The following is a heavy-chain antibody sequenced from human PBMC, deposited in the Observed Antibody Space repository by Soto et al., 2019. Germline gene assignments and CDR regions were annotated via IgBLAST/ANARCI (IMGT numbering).Heavy chain of an antibody. CDR1: GIRFSNYL. Sequence: XESLKVSCKCSGIRFSNYLIGLVLQMPGKGLEWMGSIYPADSETRYSPSFQGHVTMSADKSTSTAYLQWSTLKASDTAMYYCARVSAAVLYGVDVWGQGTTVTVSS. J-gene: IGHJ6*02. CDR2: IYPADSET. CDR3: ARVSAAVLYGVDV. V-gene: IGHV5-51*01. D-gene: IGHD6-25*01.